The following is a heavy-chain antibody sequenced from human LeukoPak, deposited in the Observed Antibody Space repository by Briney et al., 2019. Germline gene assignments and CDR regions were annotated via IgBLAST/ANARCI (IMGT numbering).Heavy chain of an antibody. V-gene: IGHV4-39*07. CDR3: ATRRGYCSGGNCNYYFDY. CDR1: GGSISSSYYY. J-gene: IGHJ4*02. D-gene: IGHD2-15*01. CDR2: IYYSGST. Sequence: SETLSLTCTVSGGSISSSYYYWGWIRQPPGKGLEWIGSIYYSGSTYYNPSLKSRVTISVDTSKNQFSLELSSVTAADTAVYYCATRRGYCSGGNCNYYFDYWGQGTLVTVSS.